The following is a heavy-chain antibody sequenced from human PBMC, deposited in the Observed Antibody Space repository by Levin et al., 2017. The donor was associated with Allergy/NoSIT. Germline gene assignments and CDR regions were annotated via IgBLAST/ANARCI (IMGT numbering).Heavy chain of an antibody. Sequence: GESLKISCAASGFTFSSYAMSWVRQAPGKGLEWVSAISGSGGSTYYADSVKGRFTISRDNSKNTLYLQMNSLRAEDTAVYYCAKDSVVAMVRGGWFDPWGQGTLVTVSS. CDR2: ISGSGGST. J-gene: IGHJ5*02. CDR1: GFTFSSYA. D-gene: IGHD3-10*01. V-gene: IGHV3-23*01. CDR3: AKDSVVAMVRGGWFDP.